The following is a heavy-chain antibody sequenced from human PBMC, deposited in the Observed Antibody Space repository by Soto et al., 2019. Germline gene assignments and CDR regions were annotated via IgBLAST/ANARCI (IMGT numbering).Heavy chain of an antibody. J-gene: IGHJ6*02. CDR2: MFPTDFDT. D-gene: IGHD3-16*01. V-gene: IGHV5-51*01. CDR1: GYDFSNYW. Sequence: GESLKISCRASGYDFSNYWIAWVRQMPGKGLEWMGIMFPTDFDTRYNPSFRGQVTISADKSTKTAYLQWLSLKASDTAVYYCARHGGGSRPPYTYGMDVWGQGTTVTVSS. CDR3: ARHGGGSRPPYTYGMDV.